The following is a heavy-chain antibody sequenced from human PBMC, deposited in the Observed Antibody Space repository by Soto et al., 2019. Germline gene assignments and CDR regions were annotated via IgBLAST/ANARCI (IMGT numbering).Heavy chain of an antibody. D-gene: IGHD3-3*01. Sequence: VASVKVSCKASGGTFSSYAISWVRQAPGQGLEWMGGIIPIFGTANYAQKFQGRVTITADESTSTAYMELSSLRSEDTAVYYCARVGFWSGYPPGRYGMDVWGQGTTVTVSS. J-gene: IGHJ6*02. V-gene: IGHV1-69*13. CDR1: GGTFSSYA. CDR3: ARVGFWSGYPPGRYGMDV. CDR2: IIPIFGTA.